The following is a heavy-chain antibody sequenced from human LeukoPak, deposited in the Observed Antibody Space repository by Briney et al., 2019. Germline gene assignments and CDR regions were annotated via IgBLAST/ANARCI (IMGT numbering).Heavy chain of an antibody. CDR1: GGSVSSYY. V-gene: IGHV4-59*02. Sequence: SETLSLTCTVSGGSVSSYYWSWIRQPPGKGLEWIGYIYYSGSTNYNPSLKSRVTISVDTSKNQFSLKLSSVTAADTAVYYCAREGYVFDYWGQGTLVTVSS. CDR2: IYYSGST. J-gene: IGHJ4*02. D-gene: IGHD6-13*01. CDR3: AREGYVFDY.